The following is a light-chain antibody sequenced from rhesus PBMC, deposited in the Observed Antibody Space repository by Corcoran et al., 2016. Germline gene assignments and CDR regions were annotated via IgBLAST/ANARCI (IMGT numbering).Light chain of an antibody. V-gene: IGKV1-22*01. Sequence: DIQMTQSPSSLSASVGDTVTITCRASQGISSWLAWYPQKPGKAPKLLIYKASSLQSGVPSRFSGSGSGTDFTLTISSLQSEDFATYYCQQYSSRPRTFGQGTKVEIK. CDR3: QQYSSRPRT. J-gene: IGKJ1*01. CDR2: KAS. CDR1: QGISSW.